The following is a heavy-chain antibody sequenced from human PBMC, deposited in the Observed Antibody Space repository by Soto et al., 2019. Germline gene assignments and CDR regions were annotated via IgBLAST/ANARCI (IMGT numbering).Heavy chain of an antibody. Sequence: VQLVDSGGGLVQPGGSLRLSCAAYGFSFSNSYMSWVRQAPGKGLEWVANINPDGSEKYYADSVKGRFTVSRDNAENSLYLQMNSLRAEDTAVYYCARVWDFWSGYYDYWGQGTLVTVSS. CDR3: ARVWDFWSGYYDY. J-gene: IGHJ4*02. CDR1: GFSFSNSY. V-gene: IGHV3-7*04. D-gene: IGHD3-3*01. CDR2: INPDGSEK.